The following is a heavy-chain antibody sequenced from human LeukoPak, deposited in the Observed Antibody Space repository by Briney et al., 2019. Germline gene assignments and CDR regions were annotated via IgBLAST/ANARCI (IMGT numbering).Heavy chain of an antibody. CDR1: GYTFTGYY. CDR2: INPNRGDT. V-gene: IGHV1-2*02. D-gene: IGHD2-15*01. J-gene: IGHJ4*02. Sequence: ASGKVSCQASGYTFTGYYMHWVRQAPGQGLEWMGWINPNRGDTNYAQKFQGRVTMTRDTSINTAYMELTRLTSDDTAVYYCARVYSIRSFDYWGQGTLVT. CDR3: ARVYSIRSFDY.